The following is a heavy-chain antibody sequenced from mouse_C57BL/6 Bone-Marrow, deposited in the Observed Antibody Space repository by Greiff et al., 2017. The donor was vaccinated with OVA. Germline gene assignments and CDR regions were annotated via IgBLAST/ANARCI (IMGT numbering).Heavy chain of an antibody. CDR2: IDPSDSYT. V-gene: IGHV1-59*01. D-gene: IGHD1-1*01. J-gene: IGHJ2*01. CDR3: ARPRSYYYGSSPFDY. Sequence: VQLQQPGAELVRPGTSVTLSCKASGYTFTSYWMHWVKQRPGQGLEWIGVIDPSDSYTNYNQKFKGKATLTVDTSSSTAYMQLSSLTSEDSAVYYCARPRSYYYGSSPFDYWGQGTTLTVSS. CDR1: GYTFTSYW.